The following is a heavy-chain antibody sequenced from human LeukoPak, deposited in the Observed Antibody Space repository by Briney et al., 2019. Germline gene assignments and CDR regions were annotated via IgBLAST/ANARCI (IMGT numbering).Heavy chain of an antibody. CDR1: GGSVSSGSYY. J-gene: IGHJ6*02. Sequence: SETLSLTCTVSGGSVSSGSYYWSWIRQPPEKGLEWIGYIYYSGSTNYNPSLKSRVTISVDTSKNQFSLKLSSVTAADTAVYYCARMPLAYCGGDCYLGTYYYYGMDVWGQGTTVTVSS. CDR2: IYYSGST. V-gene: IGHV4-61*01. CDR3: ARMPLAYCGGDCYLGTYYYYGMDV. D-gene: IGHD2-21*02.